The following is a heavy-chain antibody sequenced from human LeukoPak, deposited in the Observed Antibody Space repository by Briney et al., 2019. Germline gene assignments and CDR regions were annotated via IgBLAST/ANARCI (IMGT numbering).Heavy chain of an antibody. D-gene: IGHD6-6*01. Sequence: GGSLRLSCAASGFTFSSYGMHWVRQAPGKGLEWVAFIRYDGSNKYYADSVKGRFTISRDNSKNTLCLQMNSLRAEDTAVYYCAKSLFEYSSSSWAFDIWGQGTMVTVSS. CDR2: IRYDGSNK. J-gene: IGHJ3*02. CDR3: AKSLFEYSSSSWAFDI. V-gene: IGHV3-30*02. CDR1: GFTFSSYG.